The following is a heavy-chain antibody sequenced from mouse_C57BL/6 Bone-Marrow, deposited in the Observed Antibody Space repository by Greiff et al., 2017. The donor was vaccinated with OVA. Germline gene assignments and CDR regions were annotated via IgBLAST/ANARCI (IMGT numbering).Heavy chain of an antibody. CDR2: IDPEDGDT. CDR1: GFNIKDYY. D-gene: IGHD1-1*01. CDR3: TTEGDGSSHWYFDV. J-gene: IGHJ1*03. V-gene: IGHV14-1*01. Sequence: VQLQQSGAELVRPGASVKLSCTASGFNIKDYYMHWVKQRPEQGLEWIGRIDPEDGDTEYAPKFQGKATMTADTSSNTAYLQLSSLTSEDTAVYYCTTEGDGSSHWYFDVWGTGTTVTVSS.